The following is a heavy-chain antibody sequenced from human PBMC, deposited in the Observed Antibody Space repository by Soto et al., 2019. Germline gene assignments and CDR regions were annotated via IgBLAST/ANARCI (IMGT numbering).Heavy chain of an antibody. V-gene: IGHV4-30-4*01. Sequence: SETLSLTCTVSGGSISSGDYYWSWIRQPPGKGLEWIGYIYYSGSTYYDPSLKSRVTISVDTSKNQFSLKLSSVTAADTAVYYCARAILEWSTDYYGMDVWGQGTTVTVSS. CDR2: IYYSGST. J-gene: IGHJ6*02. D-gene: IGHD3-3*01. CDR1: GGSISSGDYY. CDR3: ARAILEWSTDYYGMDV.